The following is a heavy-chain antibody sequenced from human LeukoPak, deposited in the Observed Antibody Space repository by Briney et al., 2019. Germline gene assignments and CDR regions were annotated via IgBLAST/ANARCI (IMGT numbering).Heavy chain of an antibody. CDR3: ARDWNGSGWPTDY. CDR2: INLDGSQK. V-gene: IGHV3-7*05. J-gene: IGHJ4*02. D-gene: IGHD6-19*01. Sequence: GGSLRLSCAASGFTFSSYWMSWVRQPPGKGLEWVANINLDGSQKYYVDSVRGRFTISRDNAKNSLYLQMNSLRVEDTAVYYCARDWNGSGWPTDYWGQGTLVTVSS. CDR1: GFTFSSYW.